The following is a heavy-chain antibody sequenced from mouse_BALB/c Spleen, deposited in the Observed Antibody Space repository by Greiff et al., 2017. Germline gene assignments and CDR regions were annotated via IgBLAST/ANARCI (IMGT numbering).Heavy chain of an antibody. J-gene: IGHJ3*01. CDR3: AREDDYDDWFAY. CDR1: GYSITSGYY. Sequence: EVKVEESGPGLVKPSQSLSLTCSVTGYSITSGYYWNWIRQFPGNKLEWMGYINYDGNNNYNPSLKNRISITRDTSKNQFFLKLNSVTTEDTATYYCAREDDYDDWFAYWGQGTLVTVSA. D-gene: IGHD2-4*01. V-gene: IGHV3-6*02. CDR2: INYDGNN.